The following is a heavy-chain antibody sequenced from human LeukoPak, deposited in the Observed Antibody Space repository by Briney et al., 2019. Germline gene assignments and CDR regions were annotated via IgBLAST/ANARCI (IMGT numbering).Heavy chain of an antibody. V-gene: IGHV4-34*01. CDR1: GGSFSGYY. CDR2: INHSGSS. CDR3: AREAIAVVVAATKGFDP. J-gene: IGHJ5*02. D-gene: IGHD2-15*01. Sequence: PSETLSLTCAVYGGSFSGYYWSWIRQPPGKGLEWIGEINHSGSSNYNPSLKSRVTISVDTSKNQFSLKLSSVTAAGTAVYYCAREAIAVVVAATKGFDPWGQGTLVTVSS.